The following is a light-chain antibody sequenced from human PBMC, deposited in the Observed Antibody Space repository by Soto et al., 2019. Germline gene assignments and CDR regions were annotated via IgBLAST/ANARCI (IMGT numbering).Light chain of an antibody. CDR1: SSDVGSYNL. CDR2: GDS. J-gene: IGLJ2*01. CDR3: CSYAGSSTFVV. V-gene: IGLV2-23*02. Sequence: QSALTQPASVSGSPGQSITISCTGTSSDVGSYNLVSWYQQHPGKAPKLMIYGDSKRPSGVSNRFSGSKSGNTASLTISGLQAEDEGDYYCCSYAGSSTFVVFGGGTKVTVL.